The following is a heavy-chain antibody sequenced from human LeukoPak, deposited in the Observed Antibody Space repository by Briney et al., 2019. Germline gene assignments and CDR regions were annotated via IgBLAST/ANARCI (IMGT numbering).Heavy chain of an antibody. Sequence: SETLSLTCAVFGGSFSGFYWSWIRQPPGKGLGWCGEINHSGSTNYNPSLKSRVTISVDTSKNQLPLKLSSVTAADTAVYYCARDLTGDAFDIWGQGTMVTVSS. CDR3: ARDLTGDAFDI. V-gene: IGHV4-34*01. CDR1: GGSFSGFY. J-gene: IGHJ3*02. CDR2: INHSGST. D-gene: IGHD7-27*01.